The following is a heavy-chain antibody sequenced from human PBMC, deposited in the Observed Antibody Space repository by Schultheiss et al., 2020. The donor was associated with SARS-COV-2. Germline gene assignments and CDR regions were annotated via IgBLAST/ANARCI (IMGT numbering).Heavy chain of an antibody. CDR2: IRYDGSNK. D-gene: IGHD2-8*02. CDR1: GFTFSNAW. J-gene: IGHJ6*04. CDR3: AQLVPGPSDV. V-gene: IGHV3-30*02. Sequence: GGSLRLSCAASGFTFSNAWMSWVRQAPGKGLEWVAFIRYDGSNKYYADSVKGRFTISRDNSKNTLYLQMNSLRAEDTAVYYCAQLVPGPSDVWGKGTTVTVSS.